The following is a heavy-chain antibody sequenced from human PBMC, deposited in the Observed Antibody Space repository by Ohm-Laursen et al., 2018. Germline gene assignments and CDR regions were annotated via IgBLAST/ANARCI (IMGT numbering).Heavy chain of an antibody. CDR3: ARVTIFGVVTHGMDV. D-gene: IGHD3-3*01. Sequence: ASVKVSCKASGYTFTTHYIHWVRQAPGQGLEWMGMINPSGGSTRYAQKFQGRVTMTRDTSTSTVYMELSSLRSEDTAVYYCARVTIFGVVTHGMDVWGQGTTVTVSS. V-gene: IGHV1-46*01. CDR2: INPSGGST. J-gene: IGHJ6*02. CDR1: GYTFTTHY.